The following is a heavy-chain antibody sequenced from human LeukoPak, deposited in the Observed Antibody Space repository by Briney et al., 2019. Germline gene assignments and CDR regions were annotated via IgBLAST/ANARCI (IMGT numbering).Heavy chain of an antibody. D-gene: IGHD3-9*01. Sequence: ASVKVSRKASGYTFTYYAMHWVRQAPGQRLEWMGWINAVNGNTKYSQKFQGRVTITRDTSASAAYMELSSLRSEDTAVYYCAREGMTYYDILTGYYKEYYFDYWGQGTLVTVSS. J-gene: IGHJ4*02. CDR3: AREGMTYYDILTGYYKEYYFDY. CDR1: GYTFTYYA. V-gene: IGHV1-3*01. CDR2: INAVNGNT.